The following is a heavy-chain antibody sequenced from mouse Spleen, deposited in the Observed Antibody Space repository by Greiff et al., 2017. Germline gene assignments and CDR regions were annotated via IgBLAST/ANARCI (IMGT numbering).Heavy chain of an antibody. J-gene: IGHJ2*01. V-gene: IGHV14-3*02. CDR2: IDPANGNT. CDR3: ARANGNYPYFDY. CDR1: GFNIKDTY. Sequence: EVQLQQSGAELVKPGASVKLSRTASGFNIKDTYMHWVKQRPEQGLEWIGRIDPANGNTKYDPKFQGKATITADTSSNTAYLQLSSLTSEDTAVYYCARANGNYPYFDYWGQGTTLTVSS. D-gene: IGHD2-1*01.